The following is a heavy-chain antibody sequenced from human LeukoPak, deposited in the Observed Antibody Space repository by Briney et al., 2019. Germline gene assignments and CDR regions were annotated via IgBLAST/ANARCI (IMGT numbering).Heavy chain of an antibody. V-gene: IGHV4-39*01. J-gene: IGHJ6*03. CDR2: IYYSGST. D-gene: IGHD2-15*01. CDR1: GGSISSSSYY. CDR3: ARHARYCSGGSCLRGPYYYYYYMDV. Sequence: PSETLSLTCTVSGGSISSSSYYWGWIRQPPGKGLEWIGSIYYSGSTYYNPSLKSRVTISVDTSKNQFSLRLSSVTAADTAVYYRARHARYCSGGSCLRGPYYYYYYMDVWGKGTTVTVSS.